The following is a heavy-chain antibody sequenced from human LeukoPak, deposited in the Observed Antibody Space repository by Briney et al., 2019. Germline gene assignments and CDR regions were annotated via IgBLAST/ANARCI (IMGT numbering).Heavy chain of an antibody. V-gene: IGHV4-39*07. CDR3: ARVWSSSWYSPLNRIYFQH. D-gene: IGHD6-13*01. CDR2: IYCSGST. CDR1: GGSISSSSYY. J-gene: IGHJ1*01. Sequence: SETLSLTCTVSGGSISSSSYYWGWIRQPPGKGLEWIGSIYCSGSTYYNPSLKSRVTISVDTSKNQFSLKLSSVTAADTAVYYCARVWSSSWYSPLNRIYFQHWGQGTLVTVSS.